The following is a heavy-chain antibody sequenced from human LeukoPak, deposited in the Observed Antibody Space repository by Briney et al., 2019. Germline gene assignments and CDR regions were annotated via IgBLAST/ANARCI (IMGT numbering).Heavy chain of an antibody. CDR2: IYYSGST. J-gene: IGHJ4*02. Sequence: PSETLSLTCIVSGGSISSGTYYWGWIRQPPGKGLEWIGSIYYSGSTYYNPSLKSRVTISVDTSKNQFSLKLSSVTAADMAVSCCERHDRGYYSSIWYYFDYWGQGTLVTVSS. V-gene: IGHV4-39*01. D-gene: IGHD6-13*01. CDR1: GGSISSGTYY. CDR3: ERHDRGYYSSIWYYFDY.